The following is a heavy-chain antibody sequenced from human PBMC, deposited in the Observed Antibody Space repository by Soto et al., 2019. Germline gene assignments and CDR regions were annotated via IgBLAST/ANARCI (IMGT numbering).Heavy chain of an antibody. J-gene: IGHJ5*02. CDR2: ISPHNNNT. CDR3: ARGRPAVTWTAFDR. D-gene: IGHD1-1*01. CDR1: GSTFPNYY. Sequence: ALGNLSCTAFGSTFPNYYLHWVRQAPGQWLEWMGWISPHNNNTNYAPRFQGRVTLTTDTSTTTAYMELGSLTSDDTAVYYCARGRPAVTWTAFDRSGQGPLVTVSA. V-gene: IGHV1-18*04.